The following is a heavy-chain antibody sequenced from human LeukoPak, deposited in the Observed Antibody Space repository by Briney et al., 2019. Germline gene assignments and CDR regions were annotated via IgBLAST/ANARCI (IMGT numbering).Heavy chain of an antibody. V-gene: IGHV1-2*02. CDR3: ARVHLTYYYDTSALDY. CDR1: GYTFTGYY. Sequence: GASVKVSCKASGYTFTGYYMHWVQQAPGQGLEWMGWTNPNSGGTNYAQKFQGRVTMTRDTSISTAYMELSRLRSDDTAVYYCARVHLTYYYDTSALDYWGQGTLVTVSS. J-gene: IGHJ4*02. CDR2: TNPNSGGT. D-gene: IGHD3-22*01.